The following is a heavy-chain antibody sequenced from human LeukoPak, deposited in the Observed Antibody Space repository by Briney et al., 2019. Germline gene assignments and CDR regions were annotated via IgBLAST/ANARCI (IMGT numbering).Heavy chain of an antibody. V-gene: IGHV3-53*01. D-gene: IGHD2-21*01. Sequence: GGSLRLSCAASGVTIRTNSMSWARQSPGKGLEWDSVIYGGGSTYNADSVNGRFTVSRDNSRNTLVLQMNNLRAEDTALYFCASAREYCGSAECYEYFQHWGQGTLVIVSS. J-gene: IGHJ1*01. CDR1: GVTIRTNS. CDR3: ASAREYCGSAECYEYFQH. CDR2: IYGGGST.